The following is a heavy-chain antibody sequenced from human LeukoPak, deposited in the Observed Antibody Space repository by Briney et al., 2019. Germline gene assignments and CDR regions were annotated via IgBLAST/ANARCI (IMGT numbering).Heavy chain of an antibody. J-gene: IGHJ4*02. CDR3: ARDRFYYGSGSYYHFDY. D-gene: IGHD3-10*01. Sequence: GASVKVSCKASGYTFTSYGISWVRQAPGQGLEWMGWISAYNGNTNYAQKLQGRVTMTIDTSTSTAYMELRSLRSDDTAVYYCARDRFYYGSGSYYHFDYWGQGTLVTVSS. CDR1: GYTFTSYG. CDR2: ISAYNGNT. V-gene: IGHV1-18*04.